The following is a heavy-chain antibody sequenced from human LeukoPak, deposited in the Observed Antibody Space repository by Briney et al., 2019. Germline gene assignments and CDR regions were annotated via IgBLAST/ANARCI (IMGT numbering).Heavy chain of an antibody. CDR2: IRSYSSYR. J-gene: IGHJ6*03. V-gene: IGHV3-21*01. Sequence: PGGSLKLSCAASGFTFDTYNFNWVRQAPGKGLEWVATIRSYSSYRHYGDSVKGRFTISRDDAERSVYLQMDNVRVEDTAVYFCTRYSEVYYYVDVWGTGTTVTVSS. D-gene: IGHD2-21*01. CDR1: GFTFDTYN. CDR3: TRYSEVYYYVDV.